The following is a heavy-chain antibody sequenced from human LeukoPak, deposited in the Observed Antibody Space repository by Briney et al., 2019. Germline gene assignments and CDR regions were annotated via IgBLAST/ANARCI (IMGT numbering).Heavy chain of an antibody. J-gene: IGHJ6*03. D-gene: IGHD3-3*01. Sequence: GGSLRLSCAASGFTFSSYWMSWVRQAPGKGLGGVANIKQDGSEKYYVDSVKGRFTISRDNAKNSLYLQMNSLRAEDTAVYYCARDFGYYDFWSGYLLMDVWGKGTTVTVSS. CDR1: GFTFSSYW. CDR2: IKQDGSEK. V-gene: IGHV3-7*01. CDR3: ARDFGYYDFWSGYLLMDV.